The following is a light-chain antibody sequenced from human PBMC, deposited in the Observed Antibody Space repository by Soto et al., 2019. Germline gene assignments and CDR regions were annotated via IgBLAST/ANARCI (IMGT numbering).Light chain of an antibody. CDR3: SSYTSSSTRS. CDR1: RRDVGGYNY. J-gene: IGLJ1*01. Sequence: QSVLTQPASVSGSPGQSITISCTGTRRDVGGYNYVSWYQQHPGKAPKLMIYDDSNRPSGVSNRFSGSKSGNTASLTISGLQAEDEADYYCSSYTSSSTRSFGTGTKVTVL. CDR2: DDS. V-gene: IGLV2-14*01.